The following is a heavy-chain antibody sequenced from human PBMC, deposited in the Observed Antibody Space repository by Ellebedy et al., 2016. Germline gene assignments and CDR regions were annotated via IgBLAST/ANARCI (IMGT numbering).Heavy chain of an antibody. Sequence: GGSLRLXXAVSGFTFSSYAMSWVRQAPGKGLEWVSAIHGSGEKTYYTDSVKGRFTISRDNSKNTLYLQMNSLRVEDTAVYFGAKYRGSGGGSVFHFWGQGTMITVSS. CDR1: GFTFSSYA. D-gene: IGHD3-10*01. J-gene: IGHJ3*01. CDR2: IHGSGEKT. CDR3: AKYRGSGGGSVFHF. V-gene: IGHV3-23*01.